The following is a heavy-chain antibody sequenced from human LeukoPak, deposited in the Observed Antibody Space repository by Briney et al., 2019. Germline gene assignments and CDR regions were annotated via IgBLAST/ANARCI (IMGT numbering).Heavy chain of an antibody. D-gene: IGHD2-21*02. J-gene: IGHJ4*02. CDR1: GFTFSSYS. V-gene: IGHV3-21*01. Sequence: PGGSLRLSCAASGFTFSSYSMNWVRQAPGKGLEWVSSISSSSSYIYYVDSVKGRFTISRDNAKNSLYLQMNSLRAEDTAVYYCARGRWDCSGGDCYSFDYWGQGTLVTVSS. CDR2: ISSSSSYI. CDR3: ARGRWDCSGGDCYSFDY.